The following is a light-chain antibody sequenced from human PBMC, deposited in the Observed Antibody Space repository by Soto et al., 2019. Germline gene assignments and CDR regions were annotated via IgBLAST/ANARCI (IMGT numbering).Light chain of an antibody. V-gene: IGLV2-14*01. CDR1: SSDVGGYNY. CDR2: EVS. Sequence: QSALTQPASVSGSPGQSITISCTGTSSDVGGYNYVSWYQQHPGKAPKLMIYEVSNRPSGVSNRFSCSKSGNTASLTISGLQAEDEDDYYCSSYTSSSPYVFGTGTKVTVL. CDR3: SSYTSSSPYV. J-gene: IGLJ1*01.